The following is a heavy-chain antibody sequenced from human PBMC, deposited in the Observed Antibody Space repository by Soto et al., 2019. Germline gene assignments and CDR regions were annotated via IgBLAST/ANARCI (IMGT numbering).Heavy chain of an antibody. V-gene: IGHV2-26*01. CDR1: GFSLNNAKMD. J-gene: IGHJ5*01. CDR3: ALLLGGAGIRDHFAS. D-gene: IGHD2-21*01. CDR2: IFSNDEE. Sequence: SGPTLVNPSETLRLTCTVSGFSLNNAKMDVSWIRQPPGKALEWLAHIFSNDEESYSTSLRTRLTISKDTSKSQVILTMTNMDPVDTATYYCALLLGGAGIRDHFASWGQGTLVTGSS.